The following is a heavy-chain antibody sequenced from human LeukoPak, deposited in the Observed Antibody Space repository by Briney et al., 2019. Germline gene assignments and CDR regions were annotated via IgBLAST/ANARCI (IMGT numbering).Heavy chain of an antibody. CDR2: IYHSGST. CDR1: GGSISSSSYY. Sequence: SETLSLTCTVSGGSISSSSYYWGWIRQPPGKGLEWIGSIYHSGSTYYNPSLKSRVTISVDTSKNQFSLKLSSVTAADTAVYYCARAPVPGALAAAARSKKWELLRGYDYWGQGTLVTVSS. J-gene: IGHJ4*02. V-gene: IGHV4-39*07. CDR3: ARAPVPGALAAAARSKKWELLRGYDY. D-gene: IGHD1-26*01.